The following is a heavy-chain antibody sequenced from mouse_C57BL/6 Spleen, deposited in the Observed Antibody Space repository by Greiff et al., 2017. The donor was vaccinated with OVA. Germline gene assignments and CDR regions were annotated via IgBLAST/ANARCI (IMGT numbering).Heavy chain of an antibody. D-gene: IGHD3-2*02. CDR1: GYTFTSYG. J-gene: IGHJ3*01. CDR3: YSSGFGFAY. CDR2: IYPRSGNT. V-gene: IGHV1-81*01. Sequence: LQESGAELARPGASVKLSCKASGYTFTSYGISWVKQRTGQGLEWIGEIYPRSGNTYYNEKFKGKATLTADKSSSTAYMELRSLTSEDSAVYFCYSSGFGFAYWGQGTLVTVSA.